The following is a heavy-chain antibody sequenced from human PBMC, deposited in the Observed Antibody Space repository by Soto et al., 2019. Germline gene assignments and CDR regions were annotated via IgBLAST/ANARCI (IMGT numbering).Heavy chain of an antibody. CDR2: IIPIFGTA. D-gene: IGHD6-13*01. Sequence: QVQLVQSGAEVKKPGSSVKVSCKASGGTFSSYAISWVRQAPGQGLEWMGGIIPIFGTANYAQKFQGRVTITEDESTSTAYMELSSLRSEDTAVYYCARTGGIAAASPLGWYFDLWGRGTLVTVSS. CDR3: ARTGGIAAASPLGWYFDL. CDR1: GGTFSSYA. J-gene: IGHJ2*01. V-gene: IGHV1-69*12.